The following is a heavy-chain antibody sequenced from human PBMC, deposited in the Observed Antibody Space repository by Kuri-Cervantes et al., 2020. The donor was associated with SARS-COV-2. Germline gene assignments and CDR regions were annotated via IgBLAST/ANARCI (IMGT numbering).Heavy chain of an antibody. CDR1: GFTFDDYG. J-gene: IGHJ5*01. CDR3: ARLTGVTNGFDS. Sequence: GESLKISCAASGFTFDDYGMSWVRQAPGKGLEWVSGINWTGGSTGYADSVKGRFTISRDNAKNSLYLQMNSLRAEDTAVYYCARLTGVTNGFDSWGQGTLVTVSS. D-gene: IGHD1-20*01. V-gene: IGHV3-20*04. CDR2: INWTGGST.